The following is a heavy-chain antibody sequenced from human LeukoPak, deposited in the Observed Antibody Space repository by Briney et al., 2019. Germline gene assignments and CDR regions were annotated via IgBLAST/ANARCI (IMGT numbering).Heavy chain of an antibody. J-gene: IGHJ6*03. D-gene: IGHD2-2*01. CDR3: ARAIVSTSSYYYMDV. CDR1: EFTFSNYA. CDR2: STGTGYST. Sequence: GGSLRLSCAASEFTFSNYAMSWVRQAPGKGLEWVSGSTGTGYSTYYADSVKGRFTISRDNAKNSLYLQMNSLRAEDTALYYCARAIVSTSSYYYMDVWGKGTTVTVSS. V-gene: IGHV3-23*01.